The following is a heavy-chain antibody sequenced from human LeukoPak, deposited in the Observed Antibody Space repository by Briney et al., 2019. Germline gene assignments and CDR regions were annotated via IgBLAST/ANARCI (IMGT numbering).Heavy chain of an antibody. CDR3: AGSGVKFCSGGSCYSRNWFDP. Sequence: SETLSLTCSVSGGSISSSYWSWIRQPPGKGLEWIVHIHYSGSTNYNPSLKSRVTISVDTSKKQFSLKLSSVTAADTAVYYCAGSGVKFCSGGSCYSRNWFDPWGQGTLVTVSS. J-gene: IGHJ5*02. CDR2: IHYSGST. V-gene: IGHV4-59*01. CDR1: GGSISSSY. D-gene: IGHD2-15*01.